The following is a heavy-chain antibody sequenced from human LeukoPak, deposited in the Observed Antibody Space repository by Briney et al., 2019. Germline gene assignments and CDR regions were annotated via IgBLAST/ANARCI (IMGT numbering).Heavy chain of an antibody. J-gene: IGHJ5*02. Sequence: SVKVSCKASGGTFSSYAISWVRQAPGQGLEWMGRIIPIFGIANYAQKFQGRVTITADESTSTAYMELSSLRSEDTAVYYCARSIIGSSPPNWFDPWGQGTLVTVSS. CDR3: ARSIIGSSPPNWFDP. CDR1: GGTFSSYA. CDR2: IIPIFGIA. D-gene: IGHD6-13*01. V-gene: IGHV1-69*13.